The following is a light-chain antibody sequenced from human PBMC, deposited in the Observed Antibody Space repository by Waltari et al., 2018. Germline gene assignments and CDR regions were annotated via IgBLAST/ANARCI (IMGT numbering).Light chain of an antibody. CDR3: KQYGSSPWT. J-gene: IGKJ1*01. Sequence: EIVLTQSPGTMSLSPGERATLSCRTSQSVSSSYLSWYQHKPGQAPRLLIYGASSRGTGIADRCSGRESGTDCNLTISRLEPEEFAVYNCKQYGSSPWTFGQGTKVEIK. V-gene: IGKV3-20*01. CDR1: QSVSSSY. CDR2: GAS.